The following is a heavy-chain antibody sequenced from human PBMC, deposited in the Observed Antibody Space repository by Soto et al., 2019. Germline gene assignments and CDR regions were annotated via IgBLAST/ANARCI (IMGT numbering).Heavy chain of an antibody. CDR3: ARDLGGYPWDWFDP. D-gene: IGHD3-16*01. CDR1: GYTFTSYA. Sequence: ASVKVSCKASGYTFTSYAMHWVRQAPGQGLEWMGWINPNSGGTNYAQKFQGWVTMTRDTSISTAYMELSRLRSDDTAVYYCARDLGGYPWDWFDPWGQGTLVTVSS. CDR2: INPNSGGT. V-gene: IGHV1-2*04. J-gene: IGHJ5*02.